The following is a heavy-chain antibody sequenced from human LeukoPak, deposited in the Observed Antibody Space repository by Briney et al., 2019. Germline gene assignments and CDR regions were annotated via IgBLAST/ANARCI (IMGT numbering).Heavy chain of an antibody. V-gene: IGHV3-21*01. CDR2: INSNSYYI. J-gene: IGHJ4*02. D-gene: IGHD6-6*01. Sequence: GGSLRLSCAASGFTFSSYWMSWVRQAPGKGLEWVSYINSNSYYIHYADSVKGRFTISRDNAKNSLYLQMNSLRAEDTAVYFCARDSTYSNSPDVIDYWGQGTLVTVSS. CDR1: GFTFSSYW. CDR3: ARDSTYSNSPDVIDY.